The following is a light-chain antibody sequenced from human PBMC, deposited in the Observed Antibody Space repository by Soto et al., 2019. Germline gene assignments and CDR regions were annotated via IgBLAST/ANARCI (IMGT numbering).Light chain of an antibody. CDR2: RAS. V-gene: IGKV4-1*01. Sequence: DIVMTQSPDSLAVSLGERATINCKSSQSVLYSSNNKNYLAWYQQKPGQPPKLLIYRASTRESGVPDRFSGSGSWTDFTLTISSLQAEDVAVYYCQQYYSTLPTFGQGTKVEIK. J-gene: IGKJ1*01. CDR3: QQYYSTLPT. CDR1: QSVLYSSNNKNY.